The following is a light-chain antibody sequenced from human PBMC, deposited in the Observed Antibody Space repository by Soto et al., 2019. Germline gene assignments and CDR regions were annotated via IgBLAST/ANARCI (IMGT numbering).Light chain of an antibody. Sequence: IQLTQSPSSLSASVGDRVTITCRASQDIRRALAWYQQKPGKAPNLLISDASSLESGVPSRFSGSGSGTDFTLSINSLQPEDFATYFCQQFTYPITFGGGTKVELK. CDR2: DAS. CDR1: QDIRRA. V-gene: IGKV1-13*02. J-gene: IGKJ4*01. CDR3: QQFTYPIT.